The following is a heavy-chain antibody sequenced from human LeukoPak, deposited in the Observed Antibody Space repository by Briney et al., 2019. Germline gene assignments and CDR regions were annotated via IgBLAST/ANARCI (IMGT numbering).Heavy chain of an antibody. CDR3: AREAAGWTIDFWSGYYGYFDY. V-gene: IGHV1-46*01. CDR2: INPSGGST. CDR1: GYTFTSYY. D-gene: IGHD3-3*01. Sequence: EASVKVSCKASGYTFTSYYMHWVRQAPGQGLEWMGIINPSGGSTSYAQKFQGRVTMTRDTSTSTVYMELSSLRSEDTAVYYCAREAAGWTIDFWSGYYGYFDYWGQGTLVTVSS. J-gene: IGHJ4*02.